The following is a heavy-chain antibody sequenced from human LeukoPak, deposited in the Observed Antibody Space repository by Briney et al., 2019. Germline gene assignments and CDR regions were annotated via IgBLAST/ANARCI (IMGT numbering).Heavy chain of an antibody. D-gene: IGHD2-8*02. CDR2: IWYDGSNK. J-gene: IGHJ4*02. Sequence: GGSLRLSCAASGFTFSSYGMHWVRQAPGKGLEWVAVIWYDGSNKYCADSVKGRFTISRDNSKNTLYLQMNSLRAEDTAVYYCARASRGGVSAPVCWGQGTLVTVSS. CDR1: GFTFSSYG. V-gene: IGHV3-33*01. CDR3: ARASRGGVSAPVC.